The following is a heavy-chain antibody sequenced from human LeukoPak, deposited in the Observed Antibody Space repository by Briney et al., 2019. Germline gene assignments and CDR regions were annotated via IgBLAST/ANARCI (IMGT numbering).Heavy chain of an antibody. V-gene: IGHV4-31*03. Sequence: SQTLSLNCTVSGVSISSGGYYWSWIRQHPGKGLEWIGYIYYSGSTYYNPSLKSRVTISVDTSKNQFSLKLSSVTAADTAVYYCARSWIPLWSLDYWGQGTLVTVSS. CDR2: IYYSGST. J-gene: IGHJ4*02. D-gene: IGHD5-18*01. CDR3: ARSWIPLWSLDY. CDR1: GVSISSGGYY.